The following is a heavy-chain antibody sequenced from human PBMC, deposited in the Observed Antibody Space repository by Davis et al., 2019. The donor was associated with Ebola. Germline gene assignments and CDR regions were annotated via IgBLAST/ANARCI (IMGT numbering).Heavy chain of an antibody. CDR3: VKSYYLDYFDL. J-gene: IGHJ3*01. D-gene: IGHD3-10*01. CDR2: TYLRSTWYT. V-gene: IGHV6-1*01. Sequence: MPSETLSLTCAISGDSVSSKIAAWNWIRQSTSRGLEWPGRTYLRSTWYTDYAVSLKGRITLNTDTAKNLFSLHLTSVTPDDTAVYYCVKSYYLDYFDLWGQGTMVTVSS. CDR1: GDSVSSKIAA.